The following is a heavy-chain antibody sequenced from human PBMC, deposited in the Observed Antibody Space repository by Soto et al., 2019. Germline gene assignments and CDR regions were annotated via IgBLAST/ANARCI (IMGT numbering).Heavy chain of an antibody. Sequence: EVQLVESGGGLVQPGRSLRLSCAASGFTFDDYAMHWVRQAPGKGLEWASGISWNSGSIGYADSVKGRFTISRDNAKNSLYLQMNSLRAEDTAFYYCAKDIARYCISTSCHNWFDPWGQGTLVTVSS. CDR1: GFTFDDYA. D-gene: IGHD2-2*01. J-gene: IGHJ5*02. CDR2: ISWNSGSI. CDR3: AKDIARYCISTSCHNWFDP. V-gene: IGHV3-9*01.